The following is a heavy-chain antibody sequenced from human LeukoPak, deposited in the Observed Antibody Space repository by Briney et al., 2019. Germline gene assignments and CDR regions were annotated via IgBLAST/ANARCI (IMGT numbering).Heavy chain of an antibody. J-gene: IGHJ4*02. D-gene: IGHD1-26*01. Sequence: GGALRLSCAASGFTFSSYLMSWVRQAPGKGLEWVANIKQDGSEKYYVDPVKRRFTISRDNAKNSLYLQTNSLRAEDTAVYYCARDKIVGATHFDYWGQGTLVTVSS. CDR1: GFTFSSYL. CDR2: IKQDGSEK. V-gene: IGHV3-7*01. CDR3: ARDKIVGATHFDY.